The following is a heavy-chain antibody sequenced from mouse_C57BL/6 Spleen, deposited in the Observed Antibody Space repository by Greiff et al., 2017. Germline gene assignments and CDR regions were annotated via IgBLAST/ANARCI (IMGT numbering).Heavy chain of an antibody. V-gene: IGHV1-19*01. CDR1: GYTFTDYY. CDR3: ARGDSSGPAWFAY. D-gene: IGHD3-2*02. CDR2: INPYNGGT. Sequence: VQLQQSGPVLVKPGASVKMSCKASGYTFTDYYMNWVKQSHGKSLEWIGVINPYNGGTSYNQKFKGKARLTVDKSSSTAYMELNSLTSEESAVYYCARGDSSGPAWFAYWGQGTLVTVAA. J-gene: IGHJ3*01.